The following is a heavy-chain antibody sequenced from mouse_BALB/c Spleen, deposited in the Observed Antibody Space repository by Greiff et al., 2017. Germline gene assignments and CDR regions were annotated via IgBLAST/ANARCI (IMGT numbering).Heavy chain of an antibody. CDR1: GFAFSSYD. CDR3: ARHGTMITTKGAWFAY. V-gene: IGHV5-12-1*01. CDR2: ISSGGGST. Sequence: DVMLVESGGGLVKPGGSLKLSCAASGFAFSSYDMSWVRQTPEKRLEWVAYISSGGGSTYYPDTVKGRFTISRDNAKNTLYLQMSSLKSEDTAMYYCARHGTMITTKGAWFAYWGQGTLVTVSA. D-gene: IGHD2-4*01. J-gene: IGHJ3*01.